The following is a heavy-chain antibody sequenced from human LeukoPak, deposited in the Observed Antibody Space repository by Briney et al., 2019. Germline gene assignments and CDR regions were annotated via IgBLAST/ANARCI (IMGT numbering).Heavy chain of an antibody. J-gene: IGHJ6*03. CDR2: IYAGGST. CDR3: ARVRFYYYYMDV. V-gene: IGHV3-66*02. Sequence: GGSLRLSCAASGFTVSSNYMSWVRQAPGKGLEWVSVIYAGGSTYYADSVKGRFTISRDNSKNTLYLQMNSLRTEVTAVYYCARVRFYYYYMDVWGKGTTVTVSS. CDR1: GFTVSSNY.